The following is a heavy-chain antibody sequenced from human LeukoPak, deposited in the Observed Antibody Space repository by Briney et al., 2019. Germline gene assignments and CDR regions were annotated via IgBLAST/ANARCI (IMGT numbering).Heavy chain of an antibody. D-gene: IGHD6-19*01. CDR2: IYYSGST. Sequence: SETLSLTCAVYGGSFSGYYWGWIRQPPGKGLEWIGSIYYSGSTYYNLSLKSRVTISVDTSKNQFSLKLSSVTAADTAVYYCARQDIAVAGRYFDYWGQGTLVTVSS. CDR3: ARQDIAVAGRYFDY. V-gene: IGHV4-34*01. J-gene: IGHJ4*01. CDR1: GGSFSGYY.